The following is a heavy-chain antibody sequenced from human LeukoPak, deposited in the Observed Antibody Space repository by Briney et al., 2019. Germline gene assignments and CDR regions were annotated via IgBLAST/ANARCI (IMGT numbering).Heavy chain of an antibody. CDR3: AKEKTTVRTPGIDY. Sequence: GGSLRLSCAASGFTFSSYAVSWVRQAPGKGLEWVSAISGSGGSTYYADSVKGRFTISRDNSKNTLYLQMNSLRAEDTAIYFCAKEKTTVRTPGIDYWGQGTLVTVSS. V-gene: IGHV3-23*01. CDR1: GFTFSSYA. D-gene: IGHD4-23*01. J-gene: IGHJ4*02. CDR2: ISGSGGST.